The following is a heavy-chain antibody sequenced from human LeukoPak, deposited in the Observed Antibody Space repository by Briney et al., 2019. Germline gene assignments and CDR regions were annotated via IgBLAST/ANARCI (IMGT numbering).Heavy chain of an antibody. D-gene: IGHD3-22*01. J-gene: IGHJ3*02. V-gene: IGHV3-23*01. CDR2: TRGGGSGT. CDR1: GFTFSSYA. Sequence: GGSLRLSCAASGFTFSSYAMSWVRQAPGKGLEWVSATRGGGSGTHYADSVKGRFTISRDSSNNTLSLQMNSLRAEDTAVYFCAKDPGLNAFDIWGQGTMVTVSS. CDR3: AKDPGLNAFDI.